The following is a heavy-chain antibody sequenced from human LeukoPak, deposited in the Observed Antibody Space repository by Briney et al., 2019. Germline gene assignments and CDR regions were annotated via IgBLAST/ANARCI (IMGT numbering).Heavy chain of an antibody. CDR2: LWYDGSNE. J-gene: IGHJ4*02. Sequence: GGSLRLSCAASGFTFNTYAMHWVRQAPGKGLEWVAALWYDGSNEYYIDSVKGRFTVSRDNSKDALFLQMNSLRAEDTAVYYCARVGEAGGWYRGPAYWGQGTLVTVSS. V-gene: IGHV3-33*01. D-gene: IGHD6-19*01. CDR3: ARVGEAGGWYRGPAY. CDR1: GFTFNTYA.